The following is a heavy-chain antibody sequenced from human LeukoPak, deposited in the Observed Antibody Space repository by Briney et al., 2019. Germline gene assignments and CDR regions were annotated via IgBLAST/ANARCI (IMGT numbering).Heavy chain of an antibody. V-gene: IGHV1-69*13. J-gene: IGHJ4*02. CDR3: AREVAFVVVPAAATYYFDY. D-gene: IGHD2-2*01. CDR1: GYTFTSYD. Sequence: ASVKVSCKASGYTFTSYDINWVRQATGQGLEWMGRIIPIFGTANYAQKFQGRVTITADESTSTAYMELSSLRSEDTAVYYCAREVAFVVVPAAATYYFDYWGQGTLVTVSS. CDR2: IIPIFGTA.